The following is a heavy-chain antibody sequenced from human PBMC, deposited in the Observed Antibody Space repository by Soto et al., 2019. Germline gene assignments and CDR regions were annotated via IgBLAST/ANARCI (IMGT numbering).Heavy chain of an antibody. V-gene: IGHV4-34*01. Sequence: SETLSLTCAVYGGSFSGYYWSWIRPPPGKGLEWIGEINHSGSTNYNPSLKSRVTISVDTSKNQFSLKLSSVTAADTAVYYCAGEPPILRGVVINYAFDIWGQGTMVTVSS. CDR1: GGSFSGYY. D-gene: IGHD3-3*01. CDR2: INHSGST. J-gene: IGHJ3*02. CDR3: AGEPPILRGVVINYAFDI.